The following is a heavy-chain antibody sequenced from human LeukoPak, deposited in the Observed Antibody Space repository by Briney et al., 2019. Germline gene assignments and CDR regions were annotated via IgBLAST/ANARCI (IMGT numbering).Heavy chain of an antibody. D-gene: IGHD3-16*01. J-gene: IGHJ5*02. Sequence: SCKASGYTFTGYYMHWVRQAPGQGLEWVANIKQDGSEKYYVDSVKGRFTISRDNAKKSLYLQMNSLRAEDTAVYFCARDMIILQSWGQGTLVTVSS. CDR3: ARDMIILQS. CDR1: GYTFTGYY. CDR2: IKQDGSEK. V-gene: IGHV3-7*04.